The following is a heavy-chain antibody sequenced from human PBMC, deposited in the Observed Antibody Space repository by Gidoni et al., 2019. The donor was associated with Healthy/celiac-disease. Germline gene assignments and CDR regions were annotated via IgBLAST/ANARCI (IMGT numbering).Heavy chain of an antibody. D-gene: IGHD2-15*01. CDR2: ISGSGGST. J-gene: IGHJ5*02. CDR3: AKDQDIVVVVAATDWFDP. Sequence: EVQLLESGGGLVQPGGSLRLSCAASGFPFSSYAMSWVRQAPGKGLEWVSAISGSGGSTYYADSVKGRFTISRDNSKNTLYLQMNSLRAEDTAVYYCAKDQDIVVVVAATDWFDPWGQGTLVTVSS. V-gene: IGHV3-23*01. CDR1: GFPFSSYA.